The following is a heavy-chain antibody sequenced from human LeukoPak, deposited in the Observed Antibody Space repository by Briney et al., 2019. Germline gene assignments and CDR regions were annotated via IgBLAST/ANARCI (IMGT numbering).Heavy chain of an antibody. CDR3: ARDRPAGLRGVITFFDY. Sequence: GGSLRLSCAASGFTVSSNYMSWVRQAPGKGLEWVANIKQDGSEKYYVDSVKGRFTISRDDAKNSLYLQMNSLRAEDTAVYYCARDRPAGLRGVITFFDYWGQGTLVTVSS. J-gene: IGHJ4*02. D-gene: IGHD3-10*01. V-gene: IGHV3-7*05. CDR2: IKQDGSEK. CDR1: GFTVSSNY.